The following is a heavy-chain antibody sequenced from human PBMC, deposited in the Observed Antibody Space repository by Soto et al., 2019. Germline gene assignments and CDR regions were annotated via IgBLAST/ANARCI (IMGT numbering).Heavy chain of an antibody. CDR3: ARVLGRGYSGFPPGY. Sequence: PGGSLRLSCAASGFTFSSYWMSWVRQAPGKGLEWVANIKQDGSEKYYVDSVKGRFTISRDNAKNSLYLQMNSLRAEDTAVYYCARVLGRGYSGFPPGYWGQGTLVTVSS. CDR1: GFTFSSYW. D-gene: IGHD5-12*01. V-gene: IGHV3-7*01. CDR2: IKQDGSEK. J-gene: IGHJ4*02.